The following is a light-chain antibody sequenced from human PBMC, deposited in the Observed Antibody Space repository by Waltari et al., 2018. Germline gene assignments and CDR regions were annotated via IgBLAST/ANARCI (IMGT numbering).Light chain of an antibody. J-gene: IGKJ2*01. CDR2: GAS. Sequence: EIVMTQSPATLSVSPGERATLSCRASQSVSSNLAWYQQKPGQAPRLLNYGASTRATGIPARFSGSGSGTEFTLTISSLQSEDFAVYYCQQHNNWPYTFGQGTKLEIK. V-gene: IGKV3-15*01. CDR1: QSVSSN. CDR3: QQHNNWPYT.